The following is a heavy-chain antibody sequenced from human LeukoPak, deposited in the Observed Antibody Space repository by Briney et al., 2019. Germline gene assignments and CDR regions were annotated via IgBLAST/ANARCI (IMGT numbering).Heavy chain of an antibody. V-gene: IGHV3-7*01. CDR2: VREDGSEI. Sequence: PGGSLRLSCVASGFTFSSHSMSWVRQAPGKRLEWVANVREDGSEINYADSVKGRFTISRDNARNSLYLQMNILRAEDTAIYFCARLLHFERSVYRPVDFWGQGTLVSVSS. D-gene: IGHD3-22*01. J-gene: IGHJ4*02. CDR3: ARLLHFERSVYRPVDF. CDR1: GFTFSSHS.